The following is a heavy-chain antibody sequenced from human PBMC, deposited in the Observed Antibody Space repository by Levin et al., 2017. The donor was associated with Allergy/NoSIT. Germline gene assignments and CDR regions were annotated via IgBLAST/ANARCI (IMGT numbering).Heavy chain of an antibody. D-gene: IGHD6-13*01. J-gene: IGHJ6*03. Sequence: PGGSLRLSCAVYGGSFTGYYWNWIRQPPGKGLEWIGEINHSGSTNYNPSLKGRVTISVDTSKNQFSLNLSSVTAADTAVYYCARVKYYSTTWYVAYYYMDVWAKGTTVTVSS. V-gene: IGHV4-34*01. CDR2: INHSGST. CDR3: ARVKYYSTTWYVAYYYMDV. CDR1: GGSFTGYY.